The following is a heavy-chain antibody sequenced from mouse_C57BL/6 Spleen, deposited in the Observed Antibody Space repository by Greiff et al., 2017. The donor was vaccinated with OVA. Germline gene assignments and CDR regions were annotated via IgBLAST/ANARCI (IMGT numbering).Heavy chain of an antibody. CDR3: ARNSILLGAYFDY. D-gene: IGHD1-1*01. V-gene: IGHV2-2*01. CDR1: GFSLTSYG. CDR2: IWSGGST. Sequence: QVQLQQSGPGLVQPSQRLSITCTVSGFSLTSYGVHWVRQSPGKGLEWLGVIWSGGSTDYTAAFISRLSIRKDNSKSQVFFKMNSLQAVDTAIYYCARNSILLGAYFDYWGQGTTLTVSS. J-gene: IGHJ2*01.